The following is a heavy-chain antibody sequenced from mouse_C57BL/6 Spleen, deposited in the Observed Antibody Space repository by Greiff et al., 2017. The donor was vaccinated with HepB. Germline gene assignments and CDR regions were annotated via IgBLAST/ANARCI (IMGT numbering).Heavy chain of an antibody. CDR1: GYTFTSYG. Sequence: VQLQQSGAELARPGASVKLSCKASGYTFTSYGISWVKQRTGQGLEWIGEIYPRSGNTYYNEKFKGKATLPADKSSSTAYRELRSLTSEDSAVYFGARDTTVVATDAYGGQGTLVTVSA. V-gene: IGHV1-81*01. J-gene: IGHJ3*01. D-gene: IGHD1-1*01. CDR3: ARDTTVVATDAY. CDR2: IYPRSGNT.